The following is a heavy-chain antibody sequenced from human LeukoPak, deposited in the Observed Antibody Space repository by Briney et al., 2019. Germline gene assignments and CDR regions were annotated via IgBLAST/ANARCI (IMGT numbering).Heavy chain of an antibody. CDR3: AREYYSDSSGSDY. CDR2: INQDGSEK. J-gene: IGHJ4*02. V-gene: IGHV3-7*05. Sequence: PGGSLRLSCAASGFTFSSYWMSWVRQAPGKGLQWVANINQDGSEKYSVDSVKGRFTISRGNAKNSLYLQMNSLRAEDTAVYYCAREYYSDSSGSDYWGQGTLVTVSS. CDR1: GFTFSSYW. D-gene: IGHD3-22*01.